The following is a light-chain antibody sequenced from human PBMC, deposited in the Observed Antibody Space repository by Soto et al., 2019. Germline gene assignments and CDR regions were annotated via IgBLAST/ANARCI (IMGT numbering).Light chain of an antibody. CDR1: QSVSTN. CDR2: AGS. V-gene: IGKV3-15*01. J-gene: IGKJ1*01. Sequence: EIVMAQSPVTLSLSPGERATLSCRASQSVSTNLAWYQQKPGQAPRLLIYAGSTRATGIPVSFSGGGSGTEFTLTISSLQSEDFAVYYCQQYGRWPWTFGQGTKVDIK. CDR3: QQYGRWPWT.